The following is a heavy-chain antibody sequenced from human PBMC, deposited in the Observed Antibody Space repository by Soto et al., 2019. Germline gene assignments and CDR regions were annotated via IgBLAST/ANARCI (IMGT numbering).Heavy chain of an antibody. CDR3: VVAVTTINFDN. CDR1: GGSISSGGYY. CDR2: IYYSVST. V-gene: IGHV4-31*03. Sequence: QVQLQESGPGLVKPSQTLSLTCTVSGGSISSGGYYCSWIRQHPGNGLEWIGYIYYSVSTYYNPFLKSRVTISLDTATNQFSLILSSVIAVHTAVYYCVVAVTTINFDNWRHRTLVPVSS. D-gene: IGHD2-15*01. J-gene: IGHJ4*01.